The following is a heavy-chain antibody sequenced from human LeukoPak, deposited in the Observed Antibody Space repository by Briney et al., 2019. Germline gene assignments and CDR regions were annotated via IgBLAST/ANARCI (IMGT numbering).Heavy chain of an antibody. CDR3: ARAFDFWTAFDI. CDR1: GYTFTSYY. CDR2: IIPIFGTA. Sequence: GASVKVSCKASGYTFTSYYMHWVRQAPGQGLEWMGGIIPIFGTANYAQKFQGRVTITTDESTSTAYMELSSLRSEDTAVYYCARAFDFWTAFDIWGQGTMVTVSS. V-gene: IGHV1-69*05. D-gene: IGHD3-3*01. J-gene: IGHJ3*02.